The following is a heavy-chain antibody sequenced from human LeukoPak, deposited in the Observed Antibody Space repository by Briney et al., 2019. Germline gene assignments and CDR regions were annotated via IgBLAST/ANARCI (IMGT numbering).Heavy chain of an antibody. J-gene: IGHJ1*01. Sequence: GASVKVSCKAFGNTFSDYYIHWVRQPPAEGLESVGGVFPRSCDTYYSQRFHGRVAMTTDTSVNTAYMELSRLKSDDPGVHFCATPPRDLVSAAPLPFWGQGTLVTVSS. D-gene: IGHD5/OR15-5a*01. CDR2: VFPRSCDT. CDR3: ATPPRDLVSAAPLPF. CDR1: GNTFSDYY. V-gene: IGHV1-2*02.